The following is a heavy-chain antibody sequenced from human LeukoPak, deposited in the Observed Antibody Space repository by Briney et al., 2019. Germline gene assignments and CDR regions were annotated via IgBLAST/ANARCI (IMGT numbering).Heavy chain of an antibody. CDR1: GYSISSGYY. J-gene: IGHJ2*01. CDR2: IYHSGST. D-gene: IGHD3-22*01. V-gene: IGHV4-38-2*02. CDR3: ARNLYYYDSSGYYPFRYFDL. Sequence: SETLSLTCTVSGYSISSGYYWGWIRQPPGKGLEWIGSIYHSGSTYYNPSLKSRVTISVDTSKNQFSLKLSSVTAADTAVYYCARNLYYYDSSGYYPFRYFDLWGRGTLVTVSS.